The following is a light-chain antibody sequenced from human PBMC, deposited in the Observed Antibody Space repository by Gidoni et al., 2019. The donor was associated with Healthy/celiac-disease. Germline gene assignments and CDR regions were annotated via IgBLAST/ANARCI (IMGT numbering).Light chain of an antibody. J-gene: IGLJ2*01. CDR1: NIGSNS. CDR3: QVWDSSSDHVV. CDR2: DDS. V-gene: IGLV3-21*02. Sequence: SYVLTQPPPVSVAPGQTARITCGGNNIGSNSVHWYQQKPGQAPGLVVYDDSDRPLGIPERFSGSNSGNTATLTISRVEAGDEADYYWQVWDSSSDHVVFGGGTKLTVL.